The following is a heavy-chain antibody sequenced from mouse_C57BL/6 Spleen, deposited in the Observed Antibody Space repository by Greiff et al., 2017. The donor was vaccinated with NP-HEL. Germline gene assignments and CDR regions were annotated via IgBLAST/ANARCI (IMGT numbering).Heavy chain of an antibody. Sequence: QVQLQQSGPELVKPGASVKISCKASGYAFSSSWMNWVKQRPGKGLEWIGRIYPGDGDTNYNGKFKDKATLTADKSSSTAYMQLSSLTSEDSAVYFCARSEANWAFAYWDQGTLVTVSA. CDR1: GYAFSSSW. CDR2: IYPGDGDT. V-gene: IGHV1-82*01. CDR3: ARSEANWAFAY. J-gene: IGHJ3*01. D-gene: IGHD4-1*01.